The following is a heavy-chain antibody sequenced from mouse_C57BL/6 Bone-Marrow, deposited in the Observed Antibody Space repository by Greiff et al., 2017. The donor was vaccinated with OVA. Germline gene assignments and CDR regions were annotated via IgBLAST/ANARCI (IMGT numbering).Heavy chain of an antibody. D-gene: IGHD2-5*01. CDR1: GYTFTDYE. V-gene: IGHV1-15*01. CDR2: IDPETGGT. CDR3: TRGYSNCYAMDY. Sequence: QVQLQQSGAELVRPGASVTLSCKASGYTFTDYEMHWVKQTPVHGLEWIGAIDPETGGTAYNQKFKGQAILTADKSSSTAYMELRSLTSEDSAVYYGTRGYSNCYAMDYWGQGTSVTVSS. J-gene: IGHJ4*01.